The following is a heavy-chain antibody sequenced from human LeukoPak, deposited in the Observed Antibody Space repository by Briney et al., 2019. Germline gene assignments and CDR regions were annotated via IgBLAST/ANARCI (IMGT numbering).Heavy chain of an antibody. Sequence: GGSLRLSCAASGFTFSSYAMSWVRQAPGKGLEWVSAISGSGGSTYYADSVKGRFTISRDNSKNTLYLQMNSLRAEDTAVYYXXXXXXXXXXXSGWSFDYWGQGTLVTVSS. CDR2: ISGSGGST. V-gene: IGHV3-23*01. D-gene: IGHD6-19*01. J-gene: IGHJ4*02. CDR1: GFTFSSYA. CDR3: XXXXXXXXXXSGWSFDY.